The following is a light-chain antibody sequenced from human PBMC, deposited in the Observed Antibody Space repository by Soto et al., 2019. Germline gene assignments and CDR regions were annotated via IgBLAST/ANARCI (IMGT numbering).Light chain of an antibody. J-gene: IGLJ2*01. Sequence: QSALTQPASVSGSPGQSMTISCTGTSSDIGNYDFVSWYQQVPGTAPKAMIYEVSSRPSGVSNRFSGSKSGNTASLTISGVQAQDEAYYYYSSYTTSTSFILFGGGTKLTDL. CDR1: SSDIGNYDF. CDR2: EVS. V-gene: IGLV2-14*01. CDR3: SSYTTSTSFIL.